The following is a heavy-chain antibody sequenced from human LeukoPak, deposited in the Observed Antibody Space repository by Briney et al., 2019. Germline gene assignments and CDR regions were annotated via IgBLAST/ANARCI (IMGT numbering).Heavy chain of an antibody. CDR2: INTDGRSI. CDR3: ARDLAAAQYYFDY. V-gene: IGHV3-74*01. J-gene: IGHJ4*02. D-gene: IGHD6-13*01. Sequence: GGSLRLSCAASGFTFSSYWMHWVRQAPGKGLAWVSHINTDGRSISYADSVKGRFTVSRDNAKNTLYLQMNSLRADDTAVYYCARDLAAAQYYFDYWGQGTLVTVSS. CDR1: GFTFSSYW.